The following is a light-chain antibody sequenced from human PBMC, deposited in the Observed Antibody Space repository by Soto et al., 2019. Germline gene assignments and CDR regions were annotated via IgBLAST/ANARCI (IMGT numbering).Light chain of an antibody. CDR2: KAS. CDR1: QTTDSW. J-gene: IGKJ1*01. CDR3: QQYHIYSGT. Sequence: DIQMTQSPSTLSASVGDRVTITWRASQTTDSWLAWYQQRPGKPPNLLIYKASTLASGVPSRFSGSGSVTGYTLTINSLQPDDFATYYCQQYHIYSGTFGQGTKVDIK. V-gene: IGKV1-5*03.